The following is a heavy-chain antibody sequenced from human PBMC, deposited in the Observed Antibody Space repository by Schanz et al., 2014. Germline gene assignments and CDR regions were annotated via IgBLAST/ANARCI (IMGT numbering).Heavy chain of an antibody. CDR1: GFTMITYA. CDR2: IYSGGSI. J-gene: IGHJ2*01. CDR3: ARDAPWSRELWYFDL. V-gene: IGHV3-66*01. D-gene: IGHD1-7*01. Sequence: EVQLVESGGGLVQPGGSLRLSCAASGFTMITYAMHWVRQPPGKGLEWVSVIYSGGSIYYADSVKGRFTISRDNSKNTLYLQMNSLRAEDTAVYYCARDAPWSRELWYFDLWGRGTLVTVSS.